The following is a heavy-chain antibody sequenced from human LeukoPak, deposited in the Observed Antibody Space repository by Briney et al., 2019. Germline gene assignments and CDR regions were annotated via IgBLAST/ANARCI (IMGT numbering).Heavy chain of an antibody. Sequence: GGSLRLSCAASGFSFSSYGMHWLRQAPGKGLEWVGRSRDKGNSYTTAYAASVRGRFTISRDDLKNSLYLQMNSLKIEDTAVYYCTKLARAPRDFDYWGQGTLVTVSS. J-gene: IGHJ4*01. CDR3: TKLARAPRDFDY. D-gene: IGHD3-10*01. V-gene: IGHV3-72*01. CDR2: SRDKGNSYTT. CDR1: GFSFSSYG.